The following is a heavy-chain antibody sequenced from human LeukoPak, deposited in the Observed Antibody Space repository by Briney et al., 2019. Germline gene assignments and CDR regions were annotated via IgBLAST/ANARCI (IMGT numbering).Heavy chain of an antibody. J-gene: IGHJ4*02. CDR1: GGSISSSSYY. CDR2: IYYSGST. D-gene: IGHD6-19*01. CDR3: ARLRSIAVAGTVLDY. Sequence: SETLSLTCTVSGGSISSSSYYWGWIRQPPGKGLEWIGSIYYSGSTYYNPSLKSRVTISVDTSRNQFSLKLSSVTAADTAVYYCARLRSIAVAGTVLDYWGQGTLVTVSS. V-gene: IGHV4-39*01.